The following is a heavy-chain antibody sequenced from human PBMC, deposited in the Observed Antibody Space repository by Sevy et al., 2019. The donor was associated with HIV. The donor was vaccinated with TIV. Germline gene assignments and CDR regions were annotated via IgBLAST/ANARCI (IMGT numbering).Heavy chain of an antibody. CDR3: AKDHNLWSEGGFSHH. CDR1: GFTFSSYA. V-gene: IGHV3-30*18. CDR2: ISYDGNNK. D-gene: IGHD3-10*01. J-gene: IGHJ1*01. Sequence: GGSLRLSCAASGFTFSSYAIHWVRQAPGKGLEWVAVISYDGNNKYYADSVQGRFIVSRDNSKNTLYVQMNSLRAEDTAVYYCAKDHNLWSEGGFSHHWGQGTLVTVSS.